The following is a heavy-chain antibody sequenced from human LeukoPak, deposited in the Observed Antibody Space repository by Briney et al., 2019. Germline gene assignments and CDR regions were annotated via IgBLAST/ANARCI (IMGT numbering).Heavy chain of an antibody. Sequence: GGSLRLSCAASGFTFSSYSMNWVRQAPGKGLEWVSSISSSSSYIYYADSVKGRFTISRDNAKNSLYLQMNGLRAEDTAVYYRARGRTYYYDSSGYYGEYFDYWGQGTLVTVSS. CDR1: GFTFSSYS. D-gene: IGHD3-22*01. CDR3: ARGRTYYYDSSGYYGEYFDY. CDR2: ISSSSSYI. V-gene: IGHV3-21*01. J-gene: IGHJ4*02.